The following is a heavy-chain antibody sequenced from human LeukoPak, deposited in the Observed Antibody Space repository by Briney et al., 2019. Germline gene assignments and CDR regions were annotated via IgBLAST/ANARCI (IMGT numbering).Heavy chain of an antibody. Sequence: PGGSLRLSCAASGFTFSNHAMSWVRQAPGKGLEWVSAISSNGGSTYYADSVKGRFTISRDNSKNTVTLQMNSLRAEDTAVYYCGKDRLLDGYNSDRGQGTLVTVPS. CDR1: GFTFSNHA. V-gene: IGHV3-23*01. D-gene: IGHD5-24*01. CDR2: ISSNGGST. CDR3: GKDRLLDGYNSD. J-gene: IGHJ4*02.